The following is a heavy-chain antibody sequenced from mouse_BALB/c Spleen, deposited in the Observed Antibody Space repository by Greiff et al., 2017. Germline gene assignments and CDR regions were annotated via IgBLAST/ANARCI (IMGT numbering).Heavy chain of an antibody. J-gene: IGHJ3*01. CDR1: GFSLTGYG. V-gene: IGHV2-6-7*01. D-gene: IGHD1-1*01. CDR2: IWGDGST. Sequence: QVQLQQSGPGLVAPSQSLSITCTVSGFSLTGYGVNWVRQPPGKGLEWLGMIWGDGSTDYNSALKSRLSISKDNSKSQVFLKMNSLQTDDTARYYCARGGLYGSSWFAYWGQGTLVTVSA. CDR3: ARGGLYGSSWFAY.